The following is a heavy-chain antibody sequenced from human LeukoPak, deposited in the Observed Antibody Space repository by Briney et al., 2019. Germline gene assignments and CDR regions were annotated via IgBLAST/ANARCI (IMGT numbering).Heavy chain of an antibody. CDR1: GFTFSSYS. J-gene: IGHJ4*02. V-gene: IGHV3-48*01. D-gene: IGHD1-26*01. CDR3: ARGSLTLWDSGSYFDY. CDR2: ISSSSSTI. Sequence: GRSLRLSCAASGFTFSSYSMNWVRQAPGKGLEWVSYISSSSSTIYYADSVKGRFTISRDNAKNSLYLQMNSLRAEDTAVYYCARGSLTLWDSGSYFDYWGQGTLVTVSS.